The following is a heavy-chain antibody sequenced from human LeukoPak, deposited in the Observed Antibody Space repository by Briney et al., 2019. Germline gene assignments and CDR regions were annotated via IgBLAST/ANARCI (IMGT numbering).Heavy chain of an antibody. CDR3: ARDPEECSSTSCYSDAFDI. V-gene: IGHV4-4*07. J-gene: IGHJ3*02. CDR1: GGSISSYY. D-gene: IGHD2-2*01. CDR2: IYTSGST. Sequence: PSETLSLTCTVSGGSISSYYRSWIRQPAGKGLEWIGRIYTSGSTNYNPSLKSRVTMSVDTSKNQFSLKLSSVTAADTAVYYCARDPEECSSTSCYSDAFDIWGQGTMVTVSS.